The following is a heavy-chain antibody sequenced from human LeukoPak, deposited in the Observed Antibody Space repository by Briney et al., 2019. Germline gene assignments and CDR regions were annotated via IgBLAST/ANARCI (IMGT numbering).Heavy chain of an antibody. J-gene: IGHJ4*02. Sequence: GGSLRLSCAASGFTFSSYSMNWVRQAPGKGLEWVSYISSSSSTIYYADSVKGRFTISRDNAKNSLYLQMNSLRAEDTAVYYCARDSSSVLAYWGQGTLVTVSS. D-gene: IGHD6-6*01. CDR1: GFTFSSYS. CDR2: ISSSSSTI. CDR3: ARDSSSVLAY. V-gene: IGHV3-48*01.